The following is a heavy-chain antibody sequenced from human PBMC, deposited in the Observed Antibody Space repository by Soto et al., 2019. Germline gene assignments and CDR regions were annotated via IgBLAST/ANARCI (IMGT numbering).Heavy chain of an antibody. Sequence: EVQLGESGGGLAQPGGYLRLSCAASGFTLSGYAMDWVRQAPGKGLEYVSGMGCNGVGTYYANSVQGRFTISRDNSKNTVYLQMGSLRPEDMAVYYCARRAGPDFSYLDVWGKGTTVTVSS. CDR3: ARRAGPDFSYLDV. J-gene: IGHJ6*03. V-gene: IGHV3-64*01. CDR1: GFTLSGYA. D-gene: IGHD6-13*01. CDR2: MGCNGVGT.